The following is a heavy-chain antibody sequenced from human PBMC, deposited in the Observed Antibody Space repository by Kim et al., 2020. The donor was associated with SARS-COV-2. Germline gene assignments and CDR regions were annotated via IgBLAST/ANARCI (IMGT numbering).Heavy chain of an antibody. CDR1: GFTFSSYS. CDR2: ISSSSSYI. CDR3: ARDAGYSGYDVY. D-gene: IGHD5-12*01. J-gene: IGHJ4*02. Sequence: GGSLRLSCAASGFTFSSYSMNWVRQAPGKGLEWVSSISSSSSYIYYADSVKGRFTISRDNAKNSLYLQMNSLRAEDTAVYYCARDAGYSGYDVYWGQGTLVTVSS. V-gene: IGHV3-21*01.